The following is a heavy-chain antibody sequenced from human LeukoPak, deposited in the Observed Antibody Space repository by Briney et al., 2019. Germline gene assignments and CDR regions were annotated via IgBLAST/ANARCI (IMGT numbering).Heavy chain of an antibody. CDR1: GFSFSVYW. Sequence: GGSLRLSCAASGFSFSVYWMHWVRQAPGKGPVWVSRIKTDGSITDYADFVKGRFTISRDNAKNTLYLQMNSLRAEDTAVYYCARYSGYDDEGEYFDYWGQGTLVTVSS. V-gene: IGHV3-74*01. D-gene: IGHD5-12*01. CDR2: IKTDGSIT. J-gene: IGHJ4*02. CDR3: ARYSGYDDEGEYFDY.